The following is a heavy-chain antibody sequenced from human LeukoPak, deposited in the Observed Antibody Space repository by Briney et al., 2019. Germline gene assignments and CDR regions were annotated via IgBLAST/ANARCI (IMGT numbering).Heavy chain of an antibody. CDR1: GGSISSYY. CDR3: ARGILTGYQIYYMDV. V-gene: IGHV4-59*01. CDR2: IYYSGST. Sequence: KPSETLSLTCTVSGGSISSYYWSWIRQPPGKGLEWIGYIYYSGSTNYNPSLKSRVTISVDTSKNQFSLKLSSVTAADTAVYYCARGILTGYQIYYMDVWGKGTTVTVSS. D-gene: IGHD3-9*01. J-gene: IGHJ6*03.